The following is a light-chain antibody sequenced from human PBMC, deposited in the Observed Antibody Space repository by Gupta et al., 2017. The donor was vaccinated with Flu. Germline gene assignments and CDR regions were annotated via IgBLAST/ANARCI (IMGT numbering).Light chain of an antibody. CDR2: RSS. Sequence: VVMTQSPPPLTVTVGQPASTSCRSSQGLVFSDGNTYSACHQQSRGQSTRRLICRSSRRDPGLADRISGRASGDDLTMKISMVAADDAGVYCCRECKQWPLTFGEGTQVEIE. J-gene: IGKJ5*01. CDR3: RECKQWPLT. CDR1: QGLVFSDGNTY. V-gene: IGKV2-30*01.